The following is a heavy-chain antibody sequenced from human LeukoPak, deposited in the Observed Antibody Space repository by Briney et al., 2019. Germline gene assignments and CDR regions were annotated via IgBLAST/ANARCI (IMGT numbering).Heavy chain of an antibody. J-gene: IGHJ4*02. CDR1: GYSFTTYW. CDR2: IYPGDSDT. Sequence: GESLKISCKGSGYSFTTYWIGWVRQMPGKGLEWMGIIYPGDSDTRYRPSFQGQVTISVDKSISTAYLQWSSLKASDTAMYYCARARSCGGGSCYAEYWGQGTLVTVSS. V-gene: IGHV5-51*01. CDR3: ARARSCGGGSCYAEY. D-gene: IGHD2-15*01.